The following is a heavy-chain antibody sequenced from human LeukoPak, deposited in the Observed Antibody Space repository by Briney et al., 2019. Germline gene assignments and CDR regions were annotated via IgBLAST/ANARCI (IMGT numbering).Heavy chain of an antibody. Sequence: SETLSLTCTVSGGSISTSNYYWSWIRQPAGKGLEWIGHMYATGTTNYNPSLKSRVSMSIDTSKNQISLNLRSVTAADTAVYYCAKVAKYYYGPETYFFFENWGQGTLVTVSS. CDR1: GGSISTSNYY. CDR2: MYATGTT. D-gene: IGHD3-10*01. CDR3: AKVAKYYYGPETYFFFEN. J-gene: IGHJ4*02. V-gene: IGHV4-61*09.